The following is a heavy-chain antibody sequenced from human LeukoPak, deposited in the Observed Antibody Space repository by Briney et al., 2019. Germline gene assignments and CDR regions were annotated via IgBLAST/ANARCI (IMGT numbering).Heavy chain of an antibody. CDR2: ISSSGSTI. Sequence: GGSLRLSCAASGFTFSSYEMNWVRQAPGKGLEWVSYISSSGSTIYYADSVKGRFTISRDNAKNSLYLQMNSLRAEDTAVYYCATLVSRPPYNWFVPWGQSTLVTVSS. D-gene: IGHD2-2*01. CDR1: GFTFSSYE. CDR3: ATLVSRPPYNWFVP. J-gene: IGHJ5*02. V-gene: IGHV3-48*03.